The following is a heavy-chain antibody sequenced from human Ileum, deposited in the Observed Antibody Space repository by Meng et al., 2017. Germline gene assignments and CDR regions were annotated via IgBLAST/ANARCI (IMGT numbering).Heavy chain of an antibody. J-gene: IGHJ4*02. CDR1: GDSISSGNW. Sequence: RLQESGPGLVKPLGTLSLTCAVSGDSISSGNWWNWVRQSPGKGLEWIGEIFHGGTTNYNPSLKNRVTLLMDKSKNQFSLQLTSVTAADTAVFYCARGIGDIRVGFDYWGQGILVTVSS. CDR3: ARGIGDIRVGFDY. V-gene: IGHV4-4*02. D-gene: IGHD5-12*01. CDR2: IFHGGTT.